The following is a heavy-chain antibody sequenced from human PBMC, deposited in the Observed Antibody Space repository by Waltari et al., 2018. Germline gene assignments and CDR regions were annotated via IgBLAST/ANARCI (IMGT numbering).Heavy chain of an antibody. D-gene: IGHD4-17*01. CDR2: IWYDGCNK. CDR1: GFTFSSYG. CDR3: ASYGLSGENDYGGKIDY. Sequence: VQLVESGGGLVQPGGSLRLSCAASGFTFSSYGMHWVRQAPGKGLEWVAVIWYDGCNKYYADSVKGRFTISRDNSKNTLYLQMNSLRAEDTAVYYCASYGLSGENDYGGKIDYWGQGTLVTVSS. V-gene: IGHV3-33*01. J-gene: IGHJ4*02.